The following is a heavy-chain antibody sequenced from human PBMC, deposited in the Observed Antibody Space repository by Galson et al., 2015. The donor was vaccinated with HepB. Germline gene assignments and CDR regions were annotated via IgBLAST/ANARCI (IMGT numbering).Heavy chain of an antibody. CDR2: ISSDGSST. CDR3: ASAIRERITMIVVGPVAAYGMDV. V-gene: IGHV3-74*01. D-gene: IGHD3-22*01. Sequence: SLRLSCAASGFTFSTYAMSWVRQAPGKGLVWVSRISSDGSSTSYADSVKRRFTISRDNAKNTLYLQLNSLRAEDTAVYYCASAIRERITMIVVGPVAAYGMDVWGQGTTVTVSS. CDR1: GFTFSTYA. J-gene: IGHJ6*02.